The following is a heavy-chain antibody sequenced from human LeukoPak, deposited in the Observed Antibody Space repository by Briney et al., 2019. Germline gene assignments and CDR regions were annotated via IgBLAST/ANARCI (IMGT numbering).Heavy chain of an antibody. CDR3: ARKMDNGDYHNDY. J-gene: IGHJ4*02. CDR1: GGSINSASCY. CDR2: ICYSGIT. Sequence: SETLSLTCTVSGGSINSASCYWTWIRQHPGKGLEWIVYICYSGITYHNPSRRSRISISVDTSKNQFYLKLSSVTAADTAVYYCARKMDNGDYHNDYWGQGTLVTVSS. D-gene: IGHD4-17*01. V-gene: IGHV4-31*03.